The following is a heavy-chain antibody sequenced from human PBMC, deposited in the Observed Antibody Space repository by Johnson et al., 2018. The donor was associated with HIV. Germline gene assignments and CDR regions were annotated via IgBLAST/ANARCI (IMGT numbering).Heavy chain of an antibody. Sequence: VQLVESGGGLARPAWSPRLSCAASQFTFSFYYMNCVRQAPGNGLELVGQVNPNGGTTYLIDSGKDRFNISRDNSKNTLYLQMNSLRAEDTAVYYCAKDSRYSYGPDAFDIWGQGTMVTVSS. CDR1: QFTFSFYY. J-gene: IGHJ3*02. V-gene: IGHV3-25*05. CDR2: VNPNGGTT. CDR3: AKDSRYSYGPDAFDI. D-gene: IGHD5-18*01.